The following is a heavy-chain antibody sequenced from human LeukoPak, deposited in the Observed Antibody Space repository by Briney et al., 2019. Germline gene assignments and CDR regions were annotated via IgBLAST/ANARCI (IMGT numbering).Heavy chain of an antibody. CDR3: ARLYSGYDPNWFDP. J-gene: IGHJ5*02. V-gene: IGHV1-8*01. CDR1: GYTFTSYD. CDR2: MNPNSSNT. D-gene: IGHD5-12*01. Sequence: ASVKVSCKASGYTFTSYDINWVRQATGQGLEWMGWMNPNSSNTGYAQKFLGRVTTTRDSSISTAYMELSSLRSEDTAVYYCARLYSGYDPNWFDPWGQGTLVTVSS.